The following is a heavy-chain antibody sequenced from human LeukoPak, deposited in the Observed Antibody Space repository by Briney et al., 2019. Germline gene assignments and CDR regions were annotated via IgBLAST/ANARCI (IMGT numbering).Heavy chain of an antibody. V-gene: IGHV5-51*01. D-gene: IGHD5-18*01. CDR3: ARSADTAMVAGY. CDR2: IYPGDSDT. J-gene: IGHJ4*02. Sequence: KNGESLKISCKGSGYSFTIYWIGWVRRMPAKGLEWMGIIYPGDSDTRYSPSFQGQVTIAADKYISTAYLQWSSLKASDTAMYYCARSADTAMVAGYWGQGTLVTVSS. CDR1: GYSFTIYW.